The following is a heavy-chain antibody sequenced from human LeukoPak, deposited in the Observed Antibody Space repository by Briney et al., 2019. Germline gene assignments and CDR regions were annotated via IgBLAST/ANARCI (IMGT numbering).Heavy chain of an antibody. CDR2: INPNSGGT. CDR3: ARSSGWQRPYDY. D-gene: IGHD6-19*01. J-gene: IGHJ4*02. V-gene: IGHV1-2*02. Sequence: ASVKVSCKASGYTFTGYYMHWVRQAPGQGLEWMGWINPNSGGTNYAQKFQGRVTMTRDTSISTAYMELSRLRSDDTAVYYCARSSGWQRPYDYWGQGTLVTVSS. CDR1: GYTFTGYY.